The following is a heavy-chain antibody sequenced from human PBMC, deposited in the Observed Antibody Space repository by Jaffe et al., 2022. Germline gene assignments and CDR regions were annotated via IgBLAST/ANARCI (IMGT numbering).Heavy chain of an antibody. CDR1: GGSISSSSYY. D-gene: IGHD4-17*01. J-gene: IGHJ4*02. Sequence: QLQLQESGPGLVKPSETLSLTCTVSGGSISSSSYYWGWIRQPPGKGLEWIGSIYYSGSTYYNPSLKSRVTISVDTSKNQFSLKLSSVTAADTAVYYCARQTSLTTVILPSPDYWGQGTLVTVSS. V-gene: IGHV4-39*01. CDR3: ARQTSLTTVILPSPDY. CDR2: IYYSGST.